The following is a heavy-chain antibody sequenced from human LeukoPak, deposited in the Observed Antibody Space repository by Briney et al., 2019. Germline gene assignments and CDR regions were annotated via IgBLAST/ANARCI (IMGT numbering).Heavy chain of an antibody. CDR2: IRYDGSNK. J-gene: IGHJ4*02. CDR3: ARMGNPATVTADY. Sequence: PGGSLRLSCAASGFTFSSYGMHWVRQAPGKGLEWVAFIRYDGSNKYYADSVKGRFTISRDNSKNTLYLQMNSLRAKDTAVYYCARMGNPATVTADYWGQGTLVTVSS. V-gene: IGHV3-30*02. D-gene: IGHD4-17*01. CDR1: GFTFSSYG.